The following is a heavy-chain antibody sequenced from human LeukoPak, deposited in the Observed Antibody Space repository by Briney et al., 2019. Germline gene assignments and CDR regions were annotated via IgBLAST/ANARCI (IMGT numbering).Heavy chain of an antibody. D-gene: IGHD3-10*01. J-gene: IGHJ6*03. CDR2: IYTSGST. CDR1: GGSISSYY. CDR3: AASTYYYGSGSGNYYYYYMDV. V-gene: IGHV4-4*07. Sequence: SETLSLTCTVSGGSISSYYWSWIRQPAGKGLEWIGRIYTSGSTNYNPSLKSRVTMSVDTSKNQFSLKLSSVTAADTAVYYCAASTYYYGSGSGNYYYYYMDVWGKGTTVTISS.